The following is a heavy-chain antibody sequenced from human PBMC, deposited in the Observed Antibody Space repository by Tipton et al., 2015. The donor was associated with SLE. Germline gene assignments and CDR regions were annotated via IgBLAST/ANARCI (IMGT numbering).Heavy chain of an antibody. Sequence: SLRLSCTASGFAFSFHTMTWVRQAPGKGLEWVSGVTNSGGTTWYADSVKGRFTISRDNSKNTLYLQMNNLRPEDTAVYYCARDAYGDSTVQHGHWGQGTLVTVSS. CDR1: GFAFSFHT. D-gene: IGHD4-17*01. J-gene: IGHJ4*02. CDR2: VTNSGGTT. V-gene: IGHV3-23*01. CDR3: ARDAYGDSTVQHGH.